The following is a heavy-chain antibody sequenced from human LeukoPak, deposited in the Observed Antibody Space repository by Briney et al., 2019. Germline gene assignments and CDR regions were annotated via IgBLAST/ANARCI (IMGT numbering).Heavy chain of an antibody. Sequence: SETLSLTCTVSGDSISSSSYYWGWIRQPPGKGLEWIGNIYYTGSTYYNPSLKSRVTISVDTSKNQFSLKLSSVTAADTAVYYCAGGGRKYFETNWFDPWGQGTLVIVSS. D-gene: IGHD3-9*01. CDR2: IYYTGST. CDR1: GDSISSSSYY. CDR3: AGGGRKYFETNWFDP. V-gene: IGHV4-39*07. J-gene: IGHJ5*02.